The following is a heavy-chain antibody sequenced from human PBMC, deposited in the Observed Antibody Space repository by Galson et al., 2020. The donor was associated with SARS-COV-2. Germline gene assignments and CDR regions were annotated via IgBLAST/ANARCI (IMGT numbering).Heavy chain of an antibody. D-gene: IGHD4-17*01. V-gene: IGHV4-59*01. CDR1: GASINRDH. Sequence: SETLSLTCTVSGASINRDHWSWIRQTPGKGLEWIGYIHYRGHTNYNPSLKSRVIVSLDTSKNQFPLILHSVTAADTAIYYCARGFDDYGGNSLSVFDSWGQGTLVTVAS. CDR2: IHYRGHT. CDR3: ARGFDDYGGNSLSVFDS. J-gene: IGHJ4*02.